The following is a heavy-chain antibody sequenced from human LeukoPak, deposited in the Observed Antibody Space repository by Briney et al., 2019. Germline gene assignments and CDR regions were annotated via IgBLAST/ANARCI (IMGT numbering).Heavy chain of an antibody. D-gene: IGHD4-17*01. Sequence: PGGSLRFSCAASGFTFSSYSMNWVRQAPGKGLEWVSSISSSSSYIYYADSVKGRFTISRDNAKNSLYLQMNSLRAEDTAVYYCARGGLRSTTGDYWGQGTLVTVSS. CDR3: ARGGLRSTTGDY. J-gene: IGHJ4*02. V-gene: IGHV3-21*01. CDR2: ISSSSSYI. CDR1: GFTFSSYS.